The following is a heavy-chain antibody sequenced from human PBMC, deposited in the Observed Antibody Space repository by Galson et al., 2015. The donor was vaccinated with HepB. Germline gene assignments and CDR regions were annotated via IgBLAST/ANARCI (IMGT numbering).Heavy chain of an antibody. CDR3: ARESVIVVVVAGYDAFDI. V-gene: IGHV1-69*04. CDR2: IIPILGIA. Sequence: SVKVSCKASGGTFSSYTISWVRQAPGQGLEWMGRIIPILGIANYAQKFQGRVTITADKSTSTAYMELSSLRSEDTAVYYCARESVIVVVVAGYDAFDIWGQGTMVTVSS. J-gene: IGHJ3*02. D-gene: IGHD2-15*01. CDR1: GGTFSSYT.